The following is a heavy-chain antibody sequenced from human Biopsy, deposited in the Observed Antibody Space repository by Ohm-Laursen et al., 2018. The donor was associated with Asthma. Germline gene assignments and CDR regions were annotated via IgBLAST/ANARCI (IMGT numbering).Heavy chain of an antibody. CDR2: IYYSGST. V-gene: IGHV4-39*01. J-gene: IGHJ4*02. Sequence: SDTLSLTCTVSGGSISSSSYYWGWIRQPPGKGLEWIGSIYYSGSTYYNPSLKSRVTIFVDTSKNQFFLKLSSVTAADMAVYYCARGWNCGGDCYSLDSWGQGTLVTVSS. CDR3: ARGWNCGGDCYSLDS. D-gene: IGHD2-21*02. CDR1: GGSISSSSYY.